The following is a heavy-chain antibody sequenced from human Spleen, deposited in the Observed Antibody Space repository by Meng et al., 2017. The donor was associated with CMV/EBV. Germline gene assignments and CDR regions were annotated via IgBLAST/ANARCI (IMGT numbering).Heavy chain of an antibody. CDR3: ARDRPDTAMVTGVPFDY. CDR2: IYYSGST. V-gene: IGHV4-39*07. D-gene: IGHD5-18*01. Sequence: QLQLQESGPGLVKPSEXLSLTCPVSGGSISSSSYYWGWLRQPPGKGLEWIGSIYYSGSTYYNPSLKSRVTISVDTSKNQFSLKLSSVTAADTAVYYCARDRPDTAMVTGVPFDYWGQGTLVTVSS. J-gene: IGHJ4*02. CDR1: GGSISSSSYY.